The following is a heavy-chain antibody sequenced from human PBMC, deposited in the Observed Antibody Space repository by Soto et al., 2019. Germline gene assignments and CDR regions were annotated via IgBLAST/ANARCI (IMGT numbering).Heavy chain of an antibody. Sequence: PSETLSLTCTVSGGSISSSSYYWGWIRQPPGKGLEWIGYIYYSGSTNYNPSLKSRVTISVDTSKNQFSLKLSSVTAADTAVYYCAGLWFGELNYYYGMDVWGQGTTVTVSS. V-gene: IGHV4-61*05. D-gene: IGHD3-10*01. CDR2: IYYSGST. CDR3: AGLWFGELNYYYGMDV. J-gene: IGHJ6*02. CDR1: GGSISSSSYY.